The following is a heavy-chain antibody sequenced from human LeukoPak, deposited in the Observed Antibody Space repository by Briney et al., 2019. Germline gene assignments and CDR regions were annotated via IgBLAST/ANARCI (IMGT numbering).Heavy chain of an antibody. V-gene: IGHV1-69*05. Sequence: GSSVKVSCKAFGGSFSSEAVSWVRQAPGQGLEWMGGIIPIFGTPHYAQKFQGRVTITTDESTSTAYMEVSSLRSEDTAVYYGGKKAGDCGGGSCYSIDYWGQGTLVTVSS. CDR2: IIPIFGTP. CDR3: GKKAGDCGGGSCYSIDY. CDR1: GGSFSSEA. J-gene: IGHJ4*02. D-gene: IGHD2-15*01.